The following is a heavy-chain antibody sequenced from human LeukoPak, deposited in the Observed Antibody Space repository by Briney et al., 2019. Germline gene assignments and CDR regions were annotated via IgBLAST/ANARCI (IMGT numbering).Heavy chain of an antibody. D-gene: IGHD6-19*01. J-gene: IGHJ4*02. V-gene: IGHV1-2*04. CDR1: GYTFTGYY. CDR3: ARDREIAVAGTGVDY. Sequence: ASVKVSCKASGYTFTGYYMHWVRQAPGQGLEWMGWINPNSGGTNYAQKFQGWVTMTRDTSISTAYMELSRLRSDDTAVYYCARDREIAVAGTGVDYWGQGTLVTASS. CDR2: INPNSGGT.